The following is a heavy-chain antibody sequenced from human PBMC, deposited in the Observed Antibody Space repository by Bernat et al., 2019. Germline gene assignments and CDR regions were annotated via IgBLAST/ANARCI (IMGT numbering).Heavy chain of an antibody. Sequence: VQLVESGGGLVQPGGSLKLSCAASGFTVSGSAMHWVRQASGRGLEWVGRIRNKTNNCATAYDASVKGRLTISRDDSKNTAYLQMNSLKTEDTAVYYCITTKDYYMDVWGKGTTVTVSS. D-gene: IGHD1-26*01. J-gene: IGHJ6*03. V-gene: IGHV3-73*02. CDR2: IRNKTNNCAT. CDR1: GFTVSGSA. CDR3: ITTKDYYMDV.